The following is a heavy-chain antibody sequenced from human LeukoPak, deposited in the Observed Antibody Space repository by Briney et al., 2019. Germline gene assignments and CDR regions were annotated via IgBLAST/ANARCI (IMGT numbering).Heavy chain of an antibody. CDR3: ASQTLGPGSYFDY. Sequence: ASMTISCTASGYTFTIYYMHWVRQAPGQGLEWMGIINPSGGSTSYAQKFQGRVTMTRDTSTSTVYMELSSLRSEDTAVYYCASQTLGPGSYFDYWGQGTLVTVSS. V-gene: IGHV1-46*01. D-gene: IGHD1-26*01. J-gene: IGHJ4*02. CDR1: GYTFTIYY. CDR2: INPSGGST.